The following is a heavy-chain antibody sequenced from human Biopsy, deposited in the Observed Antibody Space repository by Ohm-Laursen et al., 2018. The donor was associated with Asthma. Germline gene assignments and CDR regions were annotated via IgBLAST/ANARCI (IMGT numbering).Heavy chain of an antibody. Sequence: SVKVSCKPSGGTFNNYAINWVRQAPGQGLEWMGGIIPIFDTPNSAQKFQGRVTITADESTSTGYMELSSLRSEDTAVYYCASSGGNYGFYGMDVWGQGTTVTVSS. J-gene: IGHJ6*02. CDR2: IIPIFDTP. D-gene: IGHD4-11*01. CDR3: ASSGGNYGFYGMDV. V-gene: IGHV1-69*13. CDR1: GGTFNNYA.